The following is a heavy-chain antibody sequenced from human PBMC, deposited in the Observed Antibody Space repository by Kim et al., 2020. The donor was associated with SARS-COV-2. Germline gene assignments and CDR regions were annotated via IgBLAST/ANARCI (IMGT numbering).Heavy chain of an antibody. V-gene: IGHV4-39*07. J-gene: IGHJ4*02. Sequence: YHPSLKSRVTISVEPSKIQFSLKLSSVTAADTAVYYCARVYVRDGYSVDYWGQGTLVTVSS. D-gene: IGHD2-15*01. CDR3: ARVYVRDGYSVDY.